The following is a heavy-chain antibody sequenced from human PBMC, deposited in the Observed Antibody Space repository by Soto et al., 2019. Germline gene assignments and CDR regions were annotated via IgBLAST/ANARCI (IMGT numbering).Heavy chain of an antibody. D-gene: IGHD5-12*01. Sequence: EVQLVESGGGLVQPGVSLRLSCAASGFTFSTYSMNWVRQAPGQGLEWISYITKSSRTIYYADSVKGCFTIYRDNAKNSLYLQMNSLRAEDTAVYYCTRYHGYGYDMDVWGQGTTVTVSS. CDR2: ITKSSRTI. J-gene: IGHJ6*02. V-gene: IGHV3-48*01. CDR3: TRYHGYGYDMDV. CDR1: GFTFSTYS.